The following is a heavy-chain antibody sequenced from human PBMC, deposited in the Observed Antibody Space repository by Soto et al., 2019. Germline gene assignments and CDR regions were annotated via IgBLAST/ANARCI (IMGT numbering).Heavy chain of an antibody. V-gene: IGHV4-34*01. CDR2: INHSGST. J-gene: IGHJ6*03. CDR1: GGSFSGYY. D-gene: IGHD6-6*01. CDR3: ARGLIGSIAARALYYYYYMDV. Sequence: SETLSLTCAVYGGSFSGYYWSWIRQPPGKGLEWIGEINHSGSTNYNPSLKSRVTISVDTSKNQFSLKLSSVTAADTAVYYCARGLIGSIAARALYYYYYMDVWGKGTTVTVSS.